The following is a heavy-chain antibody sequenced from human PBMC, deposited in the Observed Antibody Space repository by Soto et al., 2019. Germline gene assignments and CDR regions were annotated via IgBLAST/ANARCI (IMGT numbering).Heavy chain of an antibody. D-gene: IGHD3-10*01. Sequence: EVQLVESGGGLVQPGGSLRLSCAASGFTVSSNYMSWVRQAPGKGLEWVSVIYSGGSTYYANSVKGRFTISRDNSKYMRKLQMNSLRAEDTAVYYCARDMVRGMDVWGQGTTVTVSS. J-gene: IGHJ6*02. CDR1: GFTVSSNY. CDR3: ARDMVRGMDV. V-gene: IGHV3-66*01. CDR2: IYSGGST.